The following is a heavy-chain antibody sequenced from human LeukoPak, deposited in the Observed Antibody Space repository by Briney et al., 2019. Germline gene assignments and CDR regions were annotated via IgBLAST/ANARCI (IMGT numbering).Heavy chain of an antibody. CDR2: ISSNGGST. V-gene: IGHV3-64D*06. Sequence: PGGSLRLSCSASGFTCSRYAMHWVRQAPGKGLEYVSAISSNGGSTYYADSVKGRFTISRDNSRNTLHLQMSILRVEDTAVYYCVKDSSTGSYFDYWGQGTLVTVSS. CDR3: VKDSSTGSYFDY. J-gene: IGHJ4*02. CDR1: GFTCSRYA. D-gene: IGHD3-10*01.